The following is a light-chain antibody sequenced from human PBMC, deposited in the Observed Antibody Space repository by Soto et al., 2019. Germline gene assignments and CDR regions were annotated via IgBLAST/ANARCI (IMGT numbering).Light chain of an antibody. CDR1: DSNVGDNY. J-gene: IGLJ7*01. CDR2: DNY. Sequence: QSVLTQPPSVSAAPGQRVTVSCSGSDSNVGDNYVSWYQVIPGSSPKLLIFDNYQRPSGIPDRFSGAKSGTSATLDINGLQAGDEAIYYCATWDGGLDVAVFGGGTQLTVL. V-gene: IGLV1-51*01. CDR3: ATWDGGLDVAV.